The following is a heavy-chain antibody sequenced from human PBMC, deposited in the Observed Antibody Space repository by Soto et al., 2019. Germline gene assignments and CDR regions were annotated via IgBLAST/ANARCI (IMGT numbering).Heavy chain of an antibody. CDR2: IFSNDEK. J-gene: IGHJ4*02. CDR3: ARINGGNTLVDY. D-gene: IGHD2-15*01. V-gene: IGHV2-26*01. Sequence: QVTLKESGPVLVKPTETLTLTCTVSGFSLSNARMGVSWIRQPPGKALEWLAHIFSNDEKSYSTSLKSRLTISKDTSKSQVVLTMTNMDPVDIATYYCARINGGNTLVDYWGQGTLVTVAS. CDR1: GFSLSNARMG.